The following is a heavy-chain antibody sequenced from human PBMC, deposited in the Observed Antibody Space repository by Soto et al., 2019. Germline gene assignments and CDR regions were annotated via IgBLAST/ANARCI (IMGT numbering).Heavy chain of an antibody. J-gene: IGHJ4*02. CDR3: ARARIMTTVTTVFGY. V-gene: IGHV1-46*01. CDR2: INPSGGST. CDR1: GYTFTSYY. Sequence: GASVKVSCKASGYTFTSYYMHWVRQAPGQGLEWMGIINPSGGSTSYAQKFQGRVTMTRDTSTSTVYMELSSLRSEDTAVYYCARARIMTTVTTVFGYWGQGTLVTVS. D-gene: IGHD4-4*01.